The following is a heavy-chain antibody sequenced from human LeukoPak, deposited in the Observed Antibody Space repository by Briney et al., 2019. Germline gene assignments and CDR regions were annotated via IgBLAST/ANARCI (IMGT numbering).Heavy chain of an antibody. Sequence: SETLSLTCTVPGGSISSSSYYWGWIRQPPGKGLEWIGSIYYSGSTYYNPSLKSRVTISVDTSKNQFSLKLSSVTAADTAVYYCARRPHRSSTNWFDPWGQGTLVTVSS. CDR2: IYYSGST. CDR3: ARRPHRSSTNWFDP. V-gene: IGHV4-39*01. J-gene: IGHJ5*02. D-gene: IGHD2-2*01. CDR1: GGSISSSSYY.